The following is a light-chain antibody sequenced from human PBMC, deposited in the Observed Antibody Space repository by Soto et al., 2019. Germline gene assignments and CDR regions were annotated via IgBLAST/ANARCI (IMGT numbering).Light chain of an antibody. CDR3: QSYDSGLSGHVV. V-gene: IGLV1-40*01. CDR2: SNS. J-gene: IGLJ2*01. CDR1: SSNIGAGYN. Sequence: QSVLTQRPSVSGAPGQRVTISCTGSSSNIGAGYNVHWYQQLPGTAPKLLIYSNSNRPSGVPDRFSGSKSGTSASLAITGLQAEDEADYYCQSYDSGLSGHVVFGVGTKVTVL.